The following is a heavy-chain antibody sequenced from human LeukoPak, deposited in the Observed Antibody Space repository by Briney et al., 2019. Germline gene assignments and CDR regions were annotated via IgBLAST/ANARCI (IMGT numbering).Heavy chain of an antibody. CDR1: GFTFSSYS. J-gene: IGHJ4*02. D-gene: IGHD2-8*02. V-gene: IGHV3-21*04. CDR3: ATYRQVLLPFES. Sequence: GGSLRLSCAASGFTFSSYSMNWVRQAPGKGLEWVSSIFPSGGEIHYADSVRGRFTISRDNSKSILSLQMNSLRAEDTAIYYCATYRQVLLPFESWGQGTLVTVSS. CDR2: IFPSGGEI.